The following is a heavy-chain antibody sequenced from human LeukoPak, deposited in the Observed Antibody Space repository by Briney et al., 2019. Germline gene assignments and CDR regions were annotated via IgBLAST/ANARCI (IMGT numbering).Heavy chain of an antibody. CDR3: ATLEYYYDSSGYFFNWFDP. D-gene: IGHD3-22*01. J-gene: IGHJ5*02. V-gene: IGHV3-21*01. Sequence: PGGSLRLSCAASGFTFSSYAMSWVRQAPGKGLEWVSSISSSSSYIYYADSVKGRFTISRDNAKNSLYLQMNSLRAEDTAVYYCATLEYYYDSSGYFFNWFDPWGQGTLVTVSS. CDR1: GFTFSSYA. CDR2: ISSSSSYI.